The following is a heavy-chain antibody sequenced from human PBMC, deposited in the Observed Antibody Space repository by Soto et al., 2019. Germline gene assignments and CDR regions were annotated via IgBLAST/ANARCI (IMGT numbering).Heavy chain of an antibody. V-gene: IGHV3-33*01. J-gene: IGHJ4*02. CDR3: ARNAEGGAKHFDF. D-gene: IGHD3-16*01. CDR2: IWFDGSNT. CDR1: GFTFSSRG. Sequence: QVQLVESGGGVVQPGRSLRLSCAASGFTFSSRGMHWVLQAPGKGLEWVAVIWFDGSNTYHADSVKGRFTISRDNSKDTLYLQMNSLRAEDTAVYYCARNAEGGAKHFDFWGQGTLVTVSS.